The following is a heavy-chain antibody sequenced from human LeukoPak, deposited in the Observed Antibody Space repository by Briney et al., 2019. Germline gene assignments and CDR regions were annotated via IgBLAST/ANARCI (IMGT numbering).Heavy chain of an antibody. CDR3: ARGGGWSGSNWFDP. CDR1: GFTFDDYA. Sequence: GRSPRLSCAASGFTFDDYAMHWVRQAPGKGLEWVSGISWNSGSIVYADSVKGRFTISIDNAKNSLYLQMNSLRAEDMALYYCARGGGWSGSNWFDPWGQGTLVTVSS. J-gene: IGHJ5*02. V-gene: IGHV3-9*03. CDR2: ISWNSGSI. D-gene: IGHD3-3*01.